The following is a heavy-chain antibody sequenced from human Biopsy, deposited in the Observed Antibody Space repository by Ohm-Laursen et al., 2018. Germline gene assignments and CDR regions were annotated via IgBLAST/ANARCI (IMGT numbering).Heavy chain of an antibody. CDR2: FALENGKT. D-gene: IGHD1-1*01. Sequence: VSSGKVSCKVSGYTLTELSMHWVRQAPGRGLEWMGGFALENGKTIYAQKFQGRVTMTEDTSTDTAYMELSSLRSEDTAVYYCAADINVWNVNYWGQGTQVTVSS. V-gene: IGHV1-24*01. CDR3: AADINVWNVNY. J-gene: IGHJ4*02. CDR1: GYTLTELS.